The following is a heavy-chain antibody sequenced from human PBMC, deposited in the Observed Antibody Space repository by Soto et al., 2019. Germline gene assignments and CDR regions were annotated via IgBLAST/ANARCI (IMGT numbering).Heavy chain of an antibody. CDR2: IYPGDSDI. V-gene: IGHV5-51*01. CDR1: GYRFTNYW. J-gene: IGHJ3*01. Sequence: XDSLKVSWKSSGYRFTNYWIGWVLQMPGKGLEWMGIIYPGDSDIRFSPSFQGQVTISADKSINTAYLQWSSLMASDTAMYYCARTSNYDSSGYYDAFDVWGQGTMVTVSS. D-gene: IGHD3-22*01. CDR3: ARTSNYDSSGYYDAFDV.